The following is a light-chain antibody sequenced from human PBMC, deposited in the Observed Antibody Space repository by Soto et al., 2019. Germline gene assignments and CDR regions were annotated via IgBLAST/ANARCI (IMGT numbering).Light chain of an antibody. CDR1: QSISSW. V-gene: IGKV1-5*03. Sequence: DIQMTQSPSTLSASVGDRVTITCRASQSISSWLAWYQQKPGKAPKLLIYKASSLESGVPSRLSGSGSGTEFTLTISSLQPDDFATDYCQQYNSYWTFGQGTKVDIK. CDR3: QQYNSYWT. J-gene: IGKJ1*01. CDR2: KAS.